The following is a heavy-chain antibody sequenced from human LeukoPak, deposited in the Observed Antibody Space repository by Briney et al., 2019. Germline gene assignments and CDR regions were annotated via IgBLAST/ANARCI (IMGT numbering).Heavy chain of an antibody. D-gene: IGHD6-13*01. V-gene: IGHV3-48*03. CDR3: ARVGAPGYHYFDL. CDR2: IRSTGNPI. CDR1: GFTFSIYE. J-gene: IGHJ4*02. Sequence: QPGGPLRLSCAASGFTFSIYEVIWPREAPGKGREGFSYIRSTGNPIYYADSVKGRFIISRDNAKNSLYLQMNGMRAEDTAVYFCARVGAPGYHYFDLWGQGALVTVSS.